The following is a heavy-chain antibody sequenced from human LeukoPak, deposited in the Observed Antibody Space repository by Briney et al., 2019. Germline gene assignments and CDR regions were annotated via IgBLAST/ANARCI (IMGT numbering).Heavy chain of an antibody. CDR1: GFTVSSTY. D-gene: IGHD1-14*01. CDR3: ATNTEY. J-gene: IGHJ4*02. V-gene: IGHV3-53*01. Sequence: GGSLRLSCAASGFTVSSTYMSWVRQAPGKGLEWVSVIYSGGNIYYIESVKGRFTISRDNSKNTLYLQMNSLRAEDTAVYYCATNTEYWGQGTLVTVSS. CDR2: IYSGGNI.